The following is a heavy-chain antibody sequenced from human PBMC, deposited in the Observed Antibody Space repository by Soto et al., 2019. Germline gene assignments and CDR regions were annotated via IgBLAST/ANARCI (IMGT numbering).Heavy chain of an antibody. J-gene: IGHJ4*02. CDR1: GGSISGYY. V-gene: IGHV4-59*08. Sequence: PSETLSLTCSVSGGSISGYYWDWIRQPPGKGLEWIGDIYYSGSTNYNPSLKSRCTISVDTSKNQLSLKLSSVTAADTAVYYCASHWSRDCSGGSRHLDLWGKGNMVTVSS. D-gene: IGHD2-15*01. CDR3: ASHWSRDCSGGSRHLDL. CDR2: IYYSGST.